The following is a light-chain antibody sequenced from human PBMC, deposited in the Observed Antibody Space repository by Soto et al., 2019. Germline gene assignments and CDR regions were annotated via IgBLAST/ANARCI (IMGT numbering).Light chain of an antibody. CDR3: QQYSTAPYT. CDR2: KAS. CDR1: QSISRW. V-gene: IGKV1-5*03. Sequence: DLQMTQSPATLSASVGDRVTITCRASQSISRWLAWYQQKPGEAPKLLMYKASTLHIGVPSRFSGTGSGTEFTLTLSSLQPGDFATYFCQQYSTAPYTFAQGTKLEAK. J-gene: IGKJ2*01.